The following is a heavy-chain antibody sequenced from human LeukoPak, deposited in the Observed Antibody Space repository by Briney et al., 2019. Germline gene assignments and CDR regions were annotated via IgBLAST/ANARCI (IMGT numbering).Heavy chain of an antibody. J-gene: IGHJ4*02. Sequence: GGSLRLSCTASGFIFSSYGMHWVRQAPGKGLEWVTIIWYDGSNKYYADSVKGRFTTSRDNSKNTLYLQMNSLRAEDTAVYYCARDARVGVTPGFFDYWGQGPLVTVS. CDR2: IWYDGSNK. CDR1: GFIFSSYG. CDR3: ARDARVGVTPGFFDY. V-gene: IGHV3-33*01. D-gene: IGHD1-26*01.